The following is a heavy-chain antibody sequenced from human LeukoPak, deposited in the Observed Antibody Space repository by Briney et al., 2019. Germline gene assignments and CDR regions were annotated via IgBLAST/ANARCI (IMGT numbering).Heavy chain of an antibody. Sequence: SETLSLTCAVYGGSFSGYYWSWIRQPPGKGLEWIGEINHSGSTNYNPSLKSRVTISVDTSKNQFSLKLSSVTAADSAVYYCGRCARKEFDPWGQGTLVTVSS. D-gene: IGHD2-21*01. CDR2: INHSGST. J-gene: IGHJ5*02. CDR3: GRCARKEFDP. V-gene: IGHV4-34*01. CDR1: GGSFSGYY.